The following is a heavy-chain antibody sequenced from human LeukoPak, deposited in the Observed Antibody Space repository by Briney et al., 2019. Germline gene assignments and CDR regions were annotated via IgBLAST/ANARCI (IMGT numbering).Heavy chain of an antibody. CDR1: VFTVSSNY. CDR2: IYSGGRT. CDR3: ARDLPFDSSGYYYGGGFDY. J-gene: IGHJ4*02. V-gene: IGHV3-66*01. Sequence: SGGSLRLSCAASVFTVSSNYMSWVRQAPGEGLEWVSVIYSGGRTYYGDTVKGRFTISRDNSKTTLYLQMNRLRAEDTAVYYCARDLPFDSSGYYYGGGFDYWGQGTLVTVSS. D-gene: IGHD3-22*01.